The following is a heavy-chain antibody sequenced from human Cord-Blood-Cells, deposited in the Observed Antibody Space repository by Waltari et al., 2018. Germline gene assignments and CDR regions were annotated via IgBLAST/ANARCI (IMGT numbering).Heavy chain of an antibody. CDR2: INHSGST. CDR1: GGSFSGYY. Sequence: QVQLQQWGAGLLKPSETLSLTCAVYGGSFSGYYWSWIRQPPGKGLEWIGEINHSGSTNYNPTLKSRVTISVDTSKNQFSLKLSSVTAADTAVYYCARGIAVASPDYWGQGTLVTVSS. J-gene: IGHJ4*02. V-gene: IGHV4-34*01. D-gene: IGHD6-19*01. CDR3: ARGIAVASPDY.